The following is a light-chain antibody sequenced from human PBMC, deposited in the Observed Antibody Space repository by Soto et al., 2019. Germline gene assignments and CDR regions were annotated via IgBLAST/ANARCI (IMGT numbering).Light chain of an antibody. J-gene: IGKJ5*01. CDR1: QTVSSN. Sequence: EVVLTQSPDTLSVSPGERATLSCRASQTVSSNLAWYQQKPGQAPRLLIYYVSTRATGIPARFSGSGSGTDFTLTISSLQSEDFAIYYCQQYHKWPITFGQGARLEVK. CDR3: QQYHKWPIT. V-gene: IGKV3-15*01. CDR2: YVS.